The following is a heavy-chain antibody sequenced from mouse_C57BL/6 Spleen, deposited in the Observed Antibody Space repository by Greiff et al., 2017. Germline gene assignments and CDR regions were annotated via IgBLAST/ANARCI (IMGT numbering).Heavy chain of an antibody. D-gene: IGHD4-1*01. CDR1: GFTFSDFY. CDR2: SRNKANDYTT. J-gene: IGHJ3*01. CDR3: ARDDGWDEGWFAY. V-gene: IGHV7-1*01. Sequence: EVKLVESGGGLVQSGRSLRLSCATSGFTFSDFYMEWVRQAPGKGLEWIAASRNKANDYTTEYSASVKGRFIVSRDTSQSILYLQMNALRAEDTAIYYCARDDGWDEGWFAYWGQGTLVTVSA.